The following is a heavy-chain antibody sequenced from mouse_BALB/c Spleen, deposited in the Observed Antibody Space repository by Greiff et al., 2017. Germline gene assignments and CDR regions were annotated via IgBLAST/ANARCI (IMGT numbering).Heavy chain of an antibody. CDR3: AKGYRYGFAY. CDR1: GYSFTGYY. D-gene: IGHD2-14*01. J-gene: IGHJ3*01. Sequence: LVKTGASVKISCKASGYSFTGYYMHWVKQSHGKSLEWIGYISCYNGATSYNQKFKGKATLTVDESSSTAYMQLSSLTSEDSAVYYCAKGYRYGFAYWGQGTLVTVSA. CDR2: ISCYNGAT. V-gene: IGHV1S34*01.